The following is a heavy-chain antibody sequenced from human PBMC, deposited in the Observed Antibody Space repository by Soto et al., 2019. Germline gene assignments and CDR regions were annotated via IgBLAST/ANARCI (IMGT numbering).Heavy chain of an antibody. CDR1: GGSFSGYY. CDR3: ARGPPVVVAATPFRWFDP. CDR2: INHSGST. J-gene: IGHJ5*02. D-gene: IGHD2-15*01. V-gene: IGHV4-34*01. Sequence: PSETLSLTCAVYGGSFSGYYWSWIRQPPGKGLEWIGEINHSGSTNYNPSLKSRVTISVDTSKNQFSLKLSSVTAADTAVYYCARGPPVVVAATPFRWFDPWGQGTLVTVSS.